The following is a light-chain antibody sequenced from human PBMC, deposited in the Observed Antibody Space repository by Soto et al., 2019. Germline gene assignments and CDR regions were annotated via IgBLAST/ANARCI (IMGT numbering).Light chain of an antibody. CDR2: KAS. J-gene: IGKJ1*01. V-gene: IGKV1-5*03. CDR3: QQYNSYWT. CDR1: QNINTW. Sequence: DIQMTQSPSTLSASVGDRVTITCRASQNINTWLAWYQQKPGKAPNLLIYKASTLESGVPSRFNGSGSGTEFTLTISSLQRDDFATYYCQQYNSYWTFGPGTKVDIK.